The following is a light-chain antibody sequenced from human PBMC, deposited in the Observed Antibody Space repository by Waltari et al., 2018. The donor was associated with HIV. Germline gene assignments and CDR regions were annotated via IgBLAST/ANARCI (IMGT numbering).Light chain of an antibody. Sequence: QSVLTQPPSVSGDPGQRVTISCTGSKSNIGAGYEVHWYQQVPGTAPKLLIYGNNNRASGVPDRFSGSKSGTSASLAISGLQAEDEAEYHCQSYDSSLTTMVFGGGTKLTVL. J-gene: IGLJ2*01. CDR2: GNN. CDR3: QSYDSSLTTMV. CDR1: KSNIGAGYE. V-gene: IGLV1-40*01.